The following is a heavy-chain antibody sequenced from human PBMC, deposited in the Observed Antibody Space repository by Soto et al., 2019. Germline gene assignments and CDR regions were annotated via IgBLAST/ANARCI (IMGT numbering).Heavy chain of an antibody. CDR3: ARGVYSSGWYVGWFDP. CDR2: MNPNSGNT. CDR1: GYTFTSYD. V-gene: IGHV1-8*01. D-gene: IGHD6-19*01. J-gene: IGHJ5*02. Sequence: QVQLVQSGAEVKKPGASVKVSCKASGYTFTSYDINWVRQATGQGLEWMGWMNPNSGNTGYAQKFQGRVTMTRNTSISTAYMALSSLRSEDTAVYYCARGVYSSGWYVGWFDPWGQGTLVTVSS.